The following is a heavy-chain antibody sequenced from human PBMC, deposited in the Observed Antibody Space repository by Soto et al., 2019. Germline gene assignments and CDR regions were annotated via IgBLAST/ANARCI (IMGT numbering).Heavy chain of an antibody. CDR1: GYTFTNYA. CDR3: ATAPGGPDGPGDY. D-gene: IGHD2-15*01. V-gene: IGHV1-3*01. Sequence: QVQLVQSGAEVKKPGASVKVSCKASGYTFTNYAMHWVRQAPGQRLEWMGWINAGNGNTKYSQKCQGRATITRDTSAITAYMALSSLRSEDTAVYSCATAPGGPDGPGDYWGQGTLVTVSS. CDR2: INAGNGNT. J-gene: IGHJ4*02.